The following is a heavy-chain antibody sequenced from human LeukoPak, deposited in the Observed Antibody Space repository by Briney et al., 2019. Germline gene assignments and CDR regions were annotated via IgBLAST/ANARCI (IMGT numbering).Heavy chain of an antibody. D-gene: IGHD5-18*01. CDR1: GFSLRTSREA. J-gene: IGHJ4*02. CDR2: IYWDDDK. CDR3: GHMTYSDTALDFYFVD. V-gene: IGHV2-5*02. Sequence: SAPTLLKPTPTLTLTCTFSGFSLRTSREAVGWIRQPTRKALEWLALIYWDDDKSYSPALTRRLAITKDPSNNHVVLTVAQMDPVDTGTYYRGHMTYSDTALDFYFVDWGQGTLGSVCS.